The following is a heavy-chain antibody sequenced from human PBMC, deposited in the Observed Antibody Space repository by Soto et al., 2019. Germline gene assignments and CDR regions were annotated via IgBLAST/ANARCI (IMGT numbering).Heavy chain of an antibody. V-gene: IGHV1-3*01. CDR2: INAGNGNT. CDR3: ASDYGSEWRL. CDR1: GFVSTNHN. D-gene: IGHD6-19*01. J-gene: IGHJ4*02. Sequence: QAHLVQSGTEVKMPGDSVQVSCKASGFVSTNHNFHWVRQAPGQSLEWMGRINAGNGNTQYSQNFQGRVTFTSDPSASTAFMELTNLRFEDRAMYYCASDYGSEWRLWGQGTLVSVSS.